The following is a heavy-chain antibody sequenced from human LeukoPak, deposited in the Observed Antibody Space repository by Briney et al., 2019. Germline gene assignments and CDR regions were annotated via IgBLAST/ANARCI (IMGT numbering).Heavy chain of an antibody. CDR3: ARVVSGSGYSIY. V-gene: IGHV1-18*01. D-gene: IGHD3-3*01. Sequence: ASVRVSCKASGYAFTSYGISWVRPAPGQGLEGMGWVSGYNGNTDYAQKFQGRVTMTTDTSTSTAYMELRSLRSDDTAVYYCARVVSGSGYSIYWGQGTLVTVSS. CDR2: VSGYNGNT. J-gene: IGHJ4*02. CDR1: GYAFTSYG.